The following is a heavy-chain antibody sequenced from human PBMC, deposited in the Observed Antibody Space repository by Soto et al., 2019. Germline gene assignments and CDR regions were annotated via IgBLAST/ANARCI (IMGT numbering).Heavy chain of an antibody. J-gene: IGHJ4*02. D-gene: IGHD6-19*01. CDR1: GFTFSSYW. CDR3: ARGSGWGDS. CDR2: IKEDGSEE. Sequence: EVQLVESGGGLVQPGGSLRLSCAASGFTFSSYWMTWVRQAPGKGLEWVANIKEDGSEEYYVDSVKGRFTISRDNTKKSLYLQMNSLRTQDTAVYYCARGSGWGDSWGQGTLVTVSS. V-gene: IGHV3-7*03.